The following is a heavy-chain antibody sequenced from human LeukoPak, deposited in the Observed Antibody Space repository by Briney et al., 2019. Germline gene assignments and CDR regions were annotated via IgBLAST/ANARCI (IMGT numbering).Heavy chain of an antibody. CDR3: ASSILVPAAIRAFDI. Sequence: SGTLSLTCAVSGGSISSSNWWSWVRQPPGKGLEWIGEIYHSGSTNYNPSLKSRVTISVDKSKNQFSLKLSSVTAADTAVYYCASSILVPAAIRAFDIRGQGTMVTVSS. J-gene: IGHJ3*02. CDR2: IYHSGST. D-gene: IGHD2-2*02. V-gene: IGHV4-4*02. CDR1: GGSISSSNW.